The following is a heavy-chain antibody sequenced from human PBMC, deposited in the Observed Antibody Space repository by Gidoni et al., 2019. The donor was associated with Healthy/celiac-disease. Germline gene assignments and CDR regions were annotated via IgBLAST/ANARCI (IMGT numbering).Heavy chain of an antibody. D-gene: IGHD6-13*01. J-gene: IGHJ4*02. CDR1: GASISSYY. CDR2: IYYSGST. V-gene: IGHV4-59*01. Sequence: QVQLQESGPGLVKPSETLSLTCTVSGASISSYYWSWIRQPPGKGLEWIGYIYYSGSTNYNPSLKSRVTISVDTSKNQFSLKLSSVTAADTAVYYCARLVAAGGYYFDYWGQGTLVTVSS. CDR3: ARLVAAGGYYFDY.